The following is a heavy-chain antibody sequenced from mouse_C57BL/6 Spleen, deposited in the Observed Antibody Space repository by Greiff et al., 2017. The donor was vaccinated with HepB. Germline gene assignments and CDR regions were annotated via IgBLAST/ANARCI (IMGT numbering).Heavy chain of an antibody. Sequence: VQLQQPGAELVMPGASVKLSCKASGYTFTSYWMHWVKQRPGQGLEWIGEIDPSDSYTNYNQKFKGKSTLTVDKSSSTAYMQLSSLTSEDSAVYYCATTTVVARGDAMDYWGQGTSVTVSS. V-gene: IGHV1-69*01. J-gene: IGHJ4*01. CDR2: IDPSDSYT. D-gene: IGHD1-1*01. CDR1: GYTFTSYW. CDR3: ATTTVVARGDAMDY.